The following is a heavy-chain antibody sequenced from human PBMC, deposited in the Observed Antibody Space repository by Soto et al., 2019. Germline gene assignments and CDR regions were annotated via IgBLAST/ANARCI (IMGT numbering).Heavy chain of an antibody. D-gene: IGHD3-10*01. CDR1: GGSISSYY. CDR3: ARAPTSRVDPKRYGSGSYYYMDV. V-gene: IGHV4-59*01. CDR2: IYYSGST. J-gene: IGHJ6*03. Sequence: SETLSLTCTVSGGSISSYYWSWIRQPPGKGLEWIGYIYYSGSTNYNPSLKSRVTISVDTSKNQFSLKLSSVTAADTAVYYCARAPTSRVDPKRYGSGSYYYMDVWGKGTTVTVSS.